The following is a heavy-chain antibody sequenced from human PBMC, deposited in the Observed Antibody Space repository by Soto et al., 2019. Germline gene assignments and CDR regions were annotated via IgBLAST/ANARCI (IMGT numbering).Heavy chain of an antibody. Sequence: EVQLLESGGGLVQPGGSLRLSCAASGFTFSSYAMSWVRQAPGKGLEWVSTISGSGSSTYYADSVKGRFTISRDNSKNTLYLQMNSLRAEDTAVYYCAKDPITYSSSSSFDCWGQGTLVTVSS. V-gene: IGHV3-23*01. CDR2: ISGSGSST. J-gene: IGHJ4*02. CDR3: AKDPITYSSSSSFDC. CDR1: GFTFSSYA. D-gene: IGHD6-6*01.